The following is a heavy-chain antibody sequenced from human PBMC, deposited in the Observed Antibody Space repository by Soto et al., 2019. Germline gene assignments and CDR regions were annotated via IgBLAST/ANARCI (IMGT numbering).Heavy chain of an antibody. CDR1: GGTLSNYG. CDR2: IIPVFGTA. J-gene: IGHJ6*02. Sequence: SVKVSCKASGGTLSNYGISWVRQAPGQGLEWMGGIIPVFGTANYAQKFQGRVTITADESTTTVYMDVSSLRSDDTAVYYCARGDATKIVVTTYYGMDVWGQGTTVTVSS. CDR3: ARGDATKIVVTTYYGMDV. D-gene: IGHD4-17*01. V-gene: IGHV1-69*13.